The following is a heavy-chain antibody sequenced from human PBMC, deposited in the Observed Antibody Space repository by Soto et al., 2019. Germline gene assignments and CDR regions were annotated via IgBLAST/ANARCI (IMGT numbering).Heavy chain of an antibody. D-gene: IGHD5-18*01. J-gene: IGHJ4*02. CDR1: GYTFTDYY. CDR3: AGLRRHTALDFDY. CDR2: VDPEDGRT. V-gene: IGHV1-69-2*01. Sequence: EVQLVQSGAEVKKPGATVKISCKVSGYTFTDYYMHWVHQAPGKGLEWMGLVDPEDGRTIYAEKFQGRVTMTAATSTDTGSMELSSLRSEDTAVYYCAGLRRHTALDFDYWGQGTLVTVSS.